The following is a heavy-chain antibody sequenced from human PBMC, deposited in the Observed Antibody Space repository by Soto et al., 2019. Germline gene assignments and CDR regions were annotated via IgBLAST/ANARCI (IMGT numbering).Heavy chain of an antibody. CDR2: IYHSGST. CDR1: GGSISSSNL. Sequence: SETLCLTCAVSGGSISSSNLWYSVRQPAGKGLEWIGEIYHSGSTNSNPSLKSRVTISVDKSKNQFSLKLSSVTAADTAVYYCARDKARYYYGSGSSTLFHYWGQGTLVTVS. J-gene: IGHJ4*02. CDR3: ARDKARYYYGSGSSTLFHY. D-gene: IGHD3-10*01. V-gene: IGHV4-4*02.